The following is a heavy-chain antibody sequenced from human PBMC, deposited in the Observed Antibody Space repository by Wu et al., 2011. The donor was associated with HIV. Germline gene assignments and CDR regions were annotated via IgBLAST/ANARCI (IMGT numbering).Heavy chain of an antibody. D-gene: IGHD2-15*01. CDR1: GYTFTGYY. CDR2: INPNRGGT. CDR3: AREISGGVALWFDP. V-gene: IGHV1-2*02. J-gene: IGHJ5*02. Sequence: QVQLVQSGAEVKKPGASVKVSCKASGYTFTGYYMHWVRQAPGQGLEWMGWINPNRGGTNYAQKFQGRVTMTRDTSISTAYMELSRLTSDDTAVYYCAREISGGVALWFDPWGQGTLVTVSS.